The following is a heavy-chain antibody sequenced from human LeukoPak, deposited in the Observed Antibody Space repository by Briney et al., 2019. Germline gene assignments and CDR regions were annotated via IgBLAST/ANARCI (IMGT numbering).Heavy chain of an antibody. J-gene: IGHJ4*02. CDR1: GFTFSSYG. CDR2: IWYDGSNK. Sequence: GRSLRLSCAASGFTFSSYGMHWVRQAPGKGLEWVAVIWYDGSNKYYADSVKGRFTISRDNSKNTLYLQMNSLRAEYTAVYYCARVAGIAAAGDFDYWGQGTLVTVSS. CDR3: ARVAGIAAAGDFDY. V-gene: IGHV3-33*01. D-gene: IGHD6-13*01.